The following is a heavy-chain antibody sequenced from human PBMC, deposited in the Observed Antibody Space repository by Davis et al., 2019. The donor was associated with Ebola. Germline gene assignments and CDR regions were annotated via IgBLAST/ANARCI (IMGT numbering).Heavy chain of an antibody. J-gene: IGHJ6*02. D-gene: IGHD3-10*01. Sequence: GESLKISCAASGFTFSSYNMNWVRQAPGKGLEWVSYISSSSSTIHYADSVRGRFTISRDNAKSSLYLQMNSLRDEDTAVYYCAKDRITMVDLLYYYYYGMDVWGQGTTVTVSS. CDR3: AKDRITMVDLLYYYYYGMDV. CDR1: GFTFSSYN. V-gene: IGHV3-48*02. CDR2: ISSSSSTI.